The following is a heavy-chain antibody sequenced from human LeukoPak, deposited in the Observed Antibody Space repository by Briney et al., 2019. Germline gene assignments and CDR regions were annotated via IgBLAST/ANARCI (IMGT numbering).Heavy chain of an antibody. CDR2: IKPDGGKR. CDR3: ARDNGGPDDY. V-gene: IGHV3-7*01. J-gene: IGHJ4*02. Sequence: GGSLRLSCTASEFTFSRYWMSWVRQAPGKGLEWVANIKPDGGKRYYVGSVKGRFTISRDNAKNSLYLQMNNLRAEDTAVYYCARDNGGPDDYWGQGTLVTVSS. D-gene: IGHD2-8*01. CDR1: EFTFSRYW.